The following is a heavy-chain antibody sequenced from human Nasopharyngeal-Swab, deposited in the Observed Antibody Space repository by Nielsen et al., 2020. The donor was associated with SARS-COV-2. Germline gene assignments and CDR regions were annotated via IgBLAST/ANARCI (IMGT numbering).Heavy chain of an antibody. CDR3: ARDKGYSSGWPDAFDI. CDR1: GGSISSYY. Sequence: SETLSLTCTVSGGSISSYYWSWIRQPPGKGLEWIGYIYHSGSTNYNPSLKSRVTISVDTSKNQFSLKLSSVTAADTAVYYCARDKGYSSGWPDAFDIWGQGTMVTVSS. D-gene: IGHD6-19*01. CDR2: IYHSGST. V-gene: IGHV4-59*13. J-gene: IGHJ3*02.